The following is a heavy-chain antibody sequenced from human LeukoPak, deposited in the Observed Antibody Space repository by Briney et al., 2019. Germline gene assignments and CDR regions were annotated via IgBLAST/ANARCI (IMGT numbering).Heavy chain of an antibody. V-gene: IGHV1-8*01. CDR2: MNPNSGNR. Sequence: ASVKVSCKASGYTFTSYDINWVRQATGQGLEWMGWMNPNSGNRGYAQKFQGRVTMTRDTSISTAYMELSSLRSDDTAVYYCARGPPNWGYDYWGPGTLVTVSS. CDR3: ARGPPNWGYDY. CDR1: GYTFTSYD. J-gene: IGHJ4*02. D-gene: IGHD7-27*01.